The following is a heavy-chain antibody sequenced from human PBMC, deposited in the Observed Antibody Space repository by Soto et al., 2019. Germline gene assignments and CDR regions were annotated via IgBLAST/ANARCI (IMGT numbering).Heavy chain of an antibody. J-gene: IGHJ5*02. Sequence: QVQLVQSGSEVKMPGSSVKVSCKTSGGTFSRHAINWVRQAPGQGLEWMGGIIPMFGTTNYAQKFKGRVTISADESTSTAYMELSSLRSEDAAVYYCARAAIHGSSWYFWSDPWGKGTLSPSPQ. CDR1: GGTFSRHA. CDR2: IIPMFGTT. V-gene: IGHV1-69*01. D-gene: IGHD6-13*01. CDR3: ARAAIHGSSWYFWSDP.